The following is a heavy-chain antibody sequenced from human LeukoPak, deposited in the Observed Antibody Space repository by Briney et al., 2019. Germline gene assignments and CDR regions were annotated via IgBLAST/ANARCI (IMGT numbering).Heavy chain of an antibody. CDR2: INPSGGST. D-gene: IGHD6-19*01. Sequence: ASVKVSCKASGYTFTSYYMHWVRQAPGQGLEWMGIINPSGGSTSYAQKFQGRVTMTRDTSTSTVYMELSSLRSEDAAVYYCARERRVIAVAGNWFDPWGQGTLVTVSS. CDR3: ARERRVIAVAGNWFDP. CDR1: GYTFTSYY. J-gene: IGHJ5*02. V-gene: IGHV1-46*01.